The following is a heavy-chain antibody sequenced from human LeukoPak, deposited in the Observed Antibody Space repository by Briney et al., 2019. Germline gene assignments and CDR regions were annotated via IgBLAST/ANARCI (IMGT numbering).Heavy chain of an antibody. CDR1: GFTFSSHS. Sequence: GGSLRLSCAASGFTFSSHSMNWVRQAPGKGLEWVSSISSSSSYIYYADSVKGRFTISRDNAKNSLYLQMNSLRAEDTAVYYCARDAYCTNGVCSHDAFDIWGQGTMVTVSS. CDR3: ARDAYCTNGVCSHDAFDI. CDR2: ISSSSSYI. D-gene: IGHD2-8*01. J-gene: IGHJ3*02. V-gene: IGHV3-21*01.